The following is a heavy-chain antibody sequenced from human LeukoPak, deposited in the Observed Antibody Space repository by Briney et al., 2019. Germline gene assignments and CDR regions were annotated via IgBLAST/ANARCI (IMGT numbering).Heavy chain of an antibody. CDR1: GYTLTELS. CDR3: ATVSYYYDSSGYQGYFQP. Sequence: VASVKVSCKVSGYTLTELSIHWVRQAPGKGFEWMGGFDPEDGETIYAQRFQGRVTMTEDTSTDTAYMELSSLRSEDAAVYYCATVSYYYDSSGYQGYFQPWGQGTLVTVSS. D-gene: IGHD3-22*01. V-gene: IGHV1-24*01. CDR2: FDPEDGET. J-gene: IGHJ1*01.